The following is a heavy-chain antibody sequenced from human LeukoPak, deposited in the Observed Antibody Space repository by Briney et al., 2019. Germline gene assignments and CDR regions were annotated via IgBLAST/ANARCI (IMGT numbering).Heavy chain of an antibody. CDR3: AREAFSRITIFGVAD. V-gene: IGHV1-2*02. Sequence: ASVKVSCKASGYTFTGYYMHWVRQAPGQGLEWMGWINPNSGGTNYAQKFQGRVTMTRDKSISTAYMELSRLRSDDTAVYYCAREAFSRITIFGVADWGQGTLVTVSS. CDR1: GYTFTGYY. CDR2: INPNSGGT. J-gene: IGHJ4*02. D-gene: IGHD3-3*01.